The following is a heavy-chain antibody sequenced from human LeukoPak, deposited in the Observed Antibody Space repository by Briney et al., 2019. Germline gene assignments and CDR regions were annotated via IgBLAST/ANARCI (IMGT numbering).Heavy chain of an antibody. CDR1: GFTFSPFW. CDR2: IKHDGSEK. Sequence: PGGSLRLSCAASGFTFSPFWMTWVRQAPGKGLEWVANIKHDGSEKYYVDSVKGRFTISRDNAKNSLYLQMNSLRAEDTAVYYCARVAAAYIYYYQYMDVWGKGTTVTASS. D-gene: IGHD6-13*01. CDR3: ARVAAAYIYYYQYMDV. V-gene: IGHV3-7*01. J-gene: IGHJ6*03.